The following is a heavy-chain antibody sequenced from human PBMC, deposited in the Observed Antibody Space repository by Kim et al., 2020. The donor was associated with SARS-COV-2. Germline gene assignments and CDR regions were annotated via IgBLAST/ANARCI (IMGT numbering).Heavy chain of an antibody. Sequence: GGSLRLSCAASGFIFSRYALHWVRQAPGKGLEWVAIISSDGDNKYYADSVRGRFTISRDNSNSTLYLQMNSLRVEDTAIYFCARPPTSIEATSFVDNWGQGSLVAVSS. J-gene: IGHJ4*02. CDR2: ISSDGDNK. D-gene: IGHD5-12*01. CDR3: ARPPTSIEATSFVDN. CDR1: GFIFSRYA. V-gene: IGHV3-30-3*01.